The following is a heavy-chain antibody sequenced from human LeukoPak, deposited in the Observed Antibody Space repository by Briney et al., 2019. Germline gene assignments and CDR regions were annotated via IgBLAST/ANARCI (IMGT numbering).Heavy chain of an antibody. D-gene: IGHD3-3*01. CDR2: IKSKTDGGTT. V-gene: IGHV3-15*01. Sequence: PGGSLRLSCTASGFTFGDYAMSWVRQAPGKGLEWVGRIKSKTDGGTTDYAAPVKGRFTISRDDSKNTLYLQMNSLKTEDTAVYYCTTDYSGTIFGVSHWGVWGQGTTVTVSS. CDR1: GFTFGDYA. J-gene: IGHJ6*02. CDR3: TTDYSGTIFGVSHWGV.